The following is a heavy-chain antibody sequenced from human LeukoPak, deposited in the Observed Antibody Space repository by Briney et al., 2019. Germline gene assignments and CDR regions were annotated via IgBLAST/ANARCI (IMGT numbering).Heavy chain of an antibody. CDR1: RFTFSSYW. J-gene: IGHJ4*02. D-gene: IGHD3-10*01. CDR3: ARVGAERLWFGELVD. Sequence: GGSLRLACAASRFTFSSYWMHWVRHAPGKGLVWVSRINSDGSSTSYADSVKGRFTISRDNAKNTLYLQMNSLRADDTAVYYCARVGAERLWFGELVDWGQGTLVTVSS. CDR2: INSDGSST. V-gene: IGHV3-74*01.